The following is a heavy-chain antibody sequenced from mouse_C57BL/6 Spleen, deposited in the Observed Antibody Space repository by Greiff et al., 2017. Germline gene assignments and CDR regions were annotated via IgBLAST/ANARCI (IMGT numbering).Heavy chain of an antibody. V-gene: IGHV6-3*01. Sequence: DVKLVESGGGLVQPGGSMKLSCVASGFTFSNYWMNWVRQSPEKGLEWVAQIRLKSDNYATHYAESVKGRFTISRDDSKSSVYLQMNNLRAEDTGIYYCTGDLYYDYDWGQGTTLTVSS. D-gene: IGHD2-4*01. CDR1: GFTFSNYW. J-gene: IGHJ2*01. CDR2: IRLKSDNYAT. CDR3: TGDLYYDYD.